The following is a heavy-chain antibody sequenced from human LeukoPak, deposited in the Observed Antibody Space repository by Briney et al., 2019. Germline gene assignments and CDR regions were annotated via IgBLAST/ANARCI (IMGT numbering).Heavy chain of an antibody. V-gene: IGHV4-39*01. D-gene: IGHD3-22*01. Sequence: SSETLSLTCTVSGNSIRSSSYYWGWIRQPPGKGLEWIGYIYYSGSTYYSSSLKSRVTISVDTSKNQFSLKLNSVTAADTAVYYCASRYYYDSSGYFLYWGQGTLVTVSS. CDR2: IYYSGST. J-gene: IGHJ4*02. CDR1: GNSIRSSSYY. CDR3: ASRYYYDSSGYFLY.